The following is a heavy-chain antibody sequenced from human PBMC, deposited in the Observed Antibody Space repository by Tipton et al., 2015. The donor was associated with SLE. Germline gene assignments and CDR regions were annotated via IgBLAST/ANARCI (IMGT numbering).Heavy chain of an antibody. CDR1: GFTINNYA. CDR3: ARTSDIGWHHFDY. V-gene: IGHV3-23*01. D-gene: IGHD6-19*01. CDR2: ISGSGGSTYST. Sequence: SLRLSCAASGFTINNYAMTWVRQAPGKGLEWISTISGSGGSTYSTYYPDSVKGRFTISRDNSRNTLYLQMNSLRGEDSAVYYCARTSDIGWHHFDYWGQGTLVVVSS. J-gene: IGHJ4*02.